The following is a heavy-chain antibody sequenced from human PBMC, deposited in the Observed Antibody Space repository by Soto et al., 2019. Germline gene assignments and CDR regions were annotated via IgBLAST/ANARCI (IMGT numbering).Heavy chain of an antibody. D-gene: IGHD6-6*01. CDR1: GGTFNSYT. CDR2: FIPIFNTG. CDR3: ARDRREYSSSSDAFDI. Sequence: SVKVSCKASGGTFNSYTISWVRQAPGQGLEWIGGFIPIFNTGNYAQKFQGRVTITADKSTSTAYMELSSLRSEDTAVYYCARDRREYSSSSDAFDIWGQGTMVTVSS. J-gene: IGHJ3*02. V-gene: IGHV1-69*06.